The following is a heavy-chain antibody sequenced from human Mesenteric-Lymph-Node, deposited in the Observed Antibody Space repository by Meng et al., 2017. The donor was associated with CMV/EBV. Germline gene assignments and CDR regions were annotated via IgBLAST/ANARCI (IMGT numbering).Heavy chain of an antibody. CDR2: TNWNGANT. CDR1: GFRFDGYG. CDR3: ARDALYYYDRGFYYYYGMDV. V-gene: IGHV3-20*04. Sequence: GESLKISCAASGFRFDGYGMSWVRQAPGKGLEWVSGTNWNGANTGHADSVKGRFIISRDNAKNFLYLQMDSLRADDTAFYYCARDALYYYDRGFYYYYGMDVWGQGTTVTVSS. D-gene: IGHD3-22*01. J-gene: IGHJ6*02.